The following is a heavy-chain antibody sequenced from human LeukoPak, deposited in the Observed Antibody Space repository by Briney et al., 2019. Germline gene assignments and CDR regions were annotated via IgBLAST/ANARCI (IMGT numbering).Heavy chain of an antibody. V-gene: IGHV3-23*01. CDR3: AKGRSGWYLDAFDI. D-gene: IGHD6-19*01. J-gene: IGHJ3*02. CDR2: ISGSGGST. CDR1: AFTFSSFE. Sequence: GGYLRLSCAASAFTFSSFEMNWDRQAPGQGLEWVSAISGSGGSTYYADSVKGRFTISRDNSKNTLYLQMDSLRAEETAVYYCAKGRSGWYLDAFDIWGQGTMVTVSS.